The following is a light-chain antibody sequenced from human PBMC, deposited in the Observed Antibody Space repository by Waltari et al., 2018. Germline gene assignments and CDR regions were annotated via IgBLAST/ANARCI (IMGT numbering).Light chain of an antibody. CDR2: HTS. Sequence: DIVLTQSPGPLPLSPGARAPLSCRASQNIIKYLTWYQKKPGQAPRLLIYHTSIRAAGIPDRFSGSGSGTDFSLFISRLEREDFAVYYCQHYVRLPATFGQGTKVEIK. CDR3: QHYVRLPAT. J-gene: IGKJ1*01. CDR1: QNIIKY. V-gene: IGKV3-20*01.